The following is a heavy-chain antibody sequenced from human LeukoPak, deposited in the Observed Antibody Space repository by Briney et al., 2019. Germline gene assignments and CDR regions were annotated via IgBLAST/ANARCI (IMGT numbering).Heavy chain of an antibody. CDR3: VKAAGSWYGYFDY. V-gene: IGHV3-64D*06. D-gene: IGHD6-13*01. Sequence: PGGSLRLSCSASGFTFSNYAIHWVRQAPGKGLEYVSTISHDGGNTNYADSVKGRFTISRDNSKNTLYLQMSSLRAEDTAVYYCVKAAGSWYGYFDYWSQGTLVTVSS. CDR2: ISHDGGNT. J-gene: IGHJ4*02. CDR1: GFTFSNYA.